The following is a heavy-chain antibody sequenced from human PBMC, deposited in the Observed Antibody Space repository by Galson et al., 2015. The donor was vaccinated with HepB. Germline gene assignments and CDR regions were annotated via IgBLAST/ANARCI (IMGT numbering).Heavy chain of an antibody. V-gene: IGHV3-30-3*01. J-gene: IGHJ4*02. CDR3: ARDLLLWFGEVLDY. CDR2: ISSDGNYK. Sequence: SLRLSCAASGFTFSSCAMHWVRQAPGKGLEWVAVISSDGNYKYYTDSVKGRFTISRDNSNNTLYLQMNSLRAEDTAVYYCARDLLLWFGEVLDYWGQGTLVTVSS. CDR1: GFTFSSCA. D-gene: IGHD3-10*01.